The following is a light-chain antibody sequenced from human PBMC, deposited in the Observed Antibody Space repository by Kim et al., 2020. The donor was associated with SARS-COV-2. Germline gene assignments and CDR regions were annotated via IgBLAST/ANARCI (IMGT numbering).Light chain of an antibody. J-gene: IGKJ4*01. CDR1: QSVTNY. Sequence: EIVLTQSPATLSLSPGERATLSCRASQSVTNYLNWYQQKPGQAPRLLIYRASNRATGIPARFSGSGSGTDFGLTISSLEPEDFAVYYCQQRNNWPAVTFGGGTKVEIK. CDR2: RAS. V-gene: IGKV3-11*01. CDR3: QQRNNWPAVT.